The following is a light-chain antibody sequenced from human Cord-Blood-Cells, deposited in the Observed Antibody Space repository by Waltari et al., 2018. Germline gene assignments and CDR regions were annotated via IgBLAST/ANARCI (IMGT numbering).Light chain of an antibody. Sequence: EIVMNQTLLLSPVTLGQPTSISCSSSQSLVHSDGNTYLSWLQQRTGQPPRLLIYKISNRFSGVPDRFSGSGAGTEFTLKSSRVEAEDGGVYYCMQATQVPRTFGQGTKVEIK. CDR2: KIS. J-gene: IGKJ1*01. CDR1: QSLVHSDGNTY. V-gene: IGKV2-24*01. CDR3: MQATQVPRT.